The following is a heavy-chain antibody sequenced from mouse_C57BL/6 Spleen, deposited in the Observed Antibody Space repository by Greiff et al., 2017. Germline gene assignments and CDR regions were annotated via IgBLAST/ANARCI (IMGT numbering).Heavy chain of an antibody. V-gene: IGHV14-2*01. J-gene: IGHJ4*01. D-gene: IGHD1-1*01. CDR2: IDPEDGET. Sequence: EVQLQQSGAELVKPGASVKLSCTASGFNIKDYYMHWVKQRTEQGLEWIGRIDPEDGETKYAPKFPGKATITADTSSNTAYLQLSSLTSEDTAVYYCVYVYYDYAMDYWGQGTSVTVSS. CDR3: VYVYYDYAMDY. CDR1: GFNIKDYY.